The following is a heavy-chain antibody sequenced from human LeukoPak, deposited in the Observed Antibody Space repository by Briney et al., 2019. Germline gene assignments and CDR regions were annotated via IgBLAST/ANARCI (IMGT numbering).Heavy chain of an antibody. Sequence: ASVKVSCKASGYTFTSYGISWVRQAPGQGLEWMGWISAYNGNTNYAQKLQGRVTMTTDTSTSTAYMELRSLRSDDTAVYYCARGYGSGSYYNVPFDYWGQGTLVTVSS. CDR2: ISAYNGNT. V-gene: IGHV1-18*01. CDR1: GYTFTSYG. J-gene: IGHJ4*02. D-gene: IGHD3-10*01. CDR3: ARGYGSGSYYNVPFDY.